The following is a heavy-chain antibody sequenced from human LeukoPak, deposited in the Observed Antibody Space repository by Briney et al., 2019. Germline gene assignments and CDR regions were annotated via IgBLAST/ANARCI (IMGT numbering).Heavy chain of an antibody. D-gene: IGHD6-13*01. CDR3: ARARLTSRRAYSSSLSWFDP. CDR2: MNPNSGNT. V-gene: IGHV1-8*01. CDR1: GYTFTSYD. J-gene: IGHJ5*02. Sequence: ASVKVSCKASGYTFTSYDINWVRQATGQGLEWIGWMNPNSGNTGYAQKFQGRVTMTRNTSISTAYMELSSLRSEDTAVYYCARARLTSRRAYSSSLSWFDPWGQGTLDTVSS.